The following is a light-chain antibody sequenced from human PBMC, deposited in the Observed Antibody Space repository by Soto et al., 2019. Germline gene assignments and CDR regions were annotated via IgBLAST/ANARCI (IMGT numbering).Light chain of an antibody. CDR1: QSVSIN. J-gene: IGKJ4*01. Sequence: EIVLTQSPGTLSVSPGERATLSCRASQSVSINLAWYQQKPGQAPRLLIYGASTRATGIPARFSGSGSGTESTLTISSLQSKDFAVYYCQQYNNWHPLTFGGGTKVDIK. V-gene: IGKV3D-15*01. CDR2: GAS. CDR3: QQYNNWHPLT.